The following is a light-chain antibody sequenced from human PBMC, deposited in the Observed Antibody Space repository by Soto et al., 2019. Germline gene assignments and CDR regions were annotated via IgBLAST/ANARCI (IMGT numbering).Light chain of an antibody. CDR3: QQLNSYPYT. CDR1: QGISSY. V-gene: IGKV1-9*01. J-gene: IGKJ2*01. CDR2: AAS. Sequence: DIQLTQSPSFLSASVGDRVTITCRASQGISSYLAWYQQKPGKAPKLLICAASTLQSVVPSRFSGSGSGTEFTLTISSLQPEDFATYYCQQLNSYPYTFGQGTKLESK.